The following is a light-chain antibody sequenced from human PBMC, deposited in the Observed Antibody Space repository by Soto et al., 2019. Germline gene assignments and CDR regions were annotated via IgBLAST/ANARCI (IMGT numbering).Light chain of an antibody. CDR3: ATWDESLNAYV. J-gene: IGLJ1*01. Sequence: QSVLTQPPSASGTPGQRVTVSCSGSNSNIGGNPVTCCHQLPGTAPTLLIYNTDQQPSGVPDRFFGSRSCSSASLVISGRQSDDEADYYCATWDESLNAYVFGTGTKVTVL. CDR2: NTD. V-gene: IGLV1-44*01. CDR1: NSNIGGNP.